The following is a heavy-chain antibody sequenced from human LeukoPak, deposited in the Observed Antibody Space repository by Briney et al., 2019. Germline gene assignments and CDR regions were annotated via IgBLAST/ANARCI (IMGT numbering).Heavy chain of an antibody. CDR2: ISYDGSNK. J-gene: IGHJ2*01. V-gene: IGHV3-30*04. CDR3: ATKGVSGNYWYFDL. D-gene: IGHD4-23*01. CDR1: GFTFSNYA. Sequence: GGSLRLSCAASGFTFSNYALHWVRPAPGKGLEWVAVISYDGSNKFYADSVRGRFTISRDNSKNTLYLQMNSLRAEDTAVYYCATKGVSGNYWYFDLWGRGTLVTVSS.